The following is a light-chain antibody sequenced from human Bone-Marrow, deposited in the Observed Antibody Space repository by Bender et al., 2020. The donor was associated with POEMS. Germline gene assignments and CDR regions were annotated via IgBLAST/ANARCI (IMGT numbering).Light chain of an antibody. CDR2: SDN. V-gene: IGLV1-44*01. J-gene: IGLJ3*02. CDR3: AAWEAGLSGGV. CDR1: NSNIGTNA. Sequence: QSVLTQPPSASGTPGQRVTISCSGSNSNIGTNAVNWYQQFPGTAPKLLLYSDNQRPSGVPDRFKAFKSGPSASLAVRGRQSDDEADYYCAAWEAGLSGGVFGGLTKLAV.